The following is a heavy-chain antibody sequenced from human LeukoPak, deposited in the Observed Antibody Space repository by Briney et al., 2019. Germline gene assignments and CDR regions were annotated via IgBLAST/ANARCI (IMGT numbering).Heavy chain of an antibody. CDR2: ISYDGSNK. CDR3: ARGHYNVLAASYKWTPDY. V-gene: IGHV3-30*04. D-gene: IGHD3-9*01. Sequence: PGGSLRLSCAASGFTFSSYAMHWVRQAPGKGLEWVAVISYDGSNKYYADSVKGRFTISRDNSKNTLYLQMNSLRVEDTAVYYCARGHYNVLAASYKWTPDYWGQGTLVTVSS. CDR1: GFTFSSYA. J-gene: IGHJ4*02.